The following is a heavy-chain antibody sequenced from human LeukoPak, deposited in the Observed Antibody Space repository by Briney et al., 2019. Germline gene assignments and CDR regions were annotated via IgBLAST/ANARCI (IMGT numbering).Heavy chain of an antibody. CDR3: ARDLRVGYYDSSGYSP. J-gene: IGHJ5*02. Sequence: PSETLSLTCTVSGGSISSGGYYWRWIRQHPGKGLEWIGYIYYSGSTYYNPSLKSRVTISVDTSKNQFSLKLSSVTAADTAVYYCARDLRVGYYDSSGYSPWGQGTLVTVSS. CDR1: GGSISSGGYY. CDR2: IYYSGST. D-gene: IGHD3-22*01. V-gene: IGHV4-31*03.